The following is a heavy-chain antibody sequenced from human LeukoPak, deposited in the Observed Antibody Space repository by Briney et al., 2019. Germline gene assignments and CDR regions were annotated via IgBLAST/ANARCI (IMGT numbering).Heavy chain of an antibody. Sequence: SETLSLTCTVSGGSIRSSTYYWGWIRQPPGKGLEWIGSIYYSGSTYYNPSLKSRVTISVDRSKNQFSLKLSSVTAADTAVYYCASGRITMVRGVIPNWFDPWGQGTLVTVSS. J-gene: IGHJ5*02. CDR3: ASGRITMVRGVIPNWFDP. D-gene: IGHD3-10*01. V-gene: IGHV4-39*07. CDR2: IYYSGST. CDR1: GGSIRSSTYY.